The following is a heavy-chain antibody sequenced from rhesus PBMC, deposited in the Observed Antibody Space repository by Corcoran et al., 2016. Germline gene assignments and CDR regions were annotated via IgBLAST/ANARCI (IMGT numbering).Heavy chain of an antibody. D-gene: IGHD3-28*01. V-gene: IGHV4S2*01. Sequence: QVQLQESGPGLVKPSETLPLTCAVSGASISRNYWSWIRQAPGKGLEWIGRIDGSGGSTDYNPSLKSRVTISIDTSKNQFSLKLSSVTAADTAVYYCARGARSGYNNRFDVWGAGVLVTVSS. CDR2: IDGSGGST. CDR1: GASISRNY. CDR3: ARGARSGYNNRFDV. J-gene: IGHJ5-1*01.